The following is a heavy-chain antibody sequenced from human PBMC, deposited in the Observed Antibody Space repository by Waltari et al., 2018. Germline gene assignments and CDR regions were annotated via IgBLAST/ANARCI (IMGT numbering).Heavy chain of an antibody. CDR1: GFSFSSYW. V-gene: IGHV3-74*01. D-gene: IGHD2-21*02. J-gene: IGHJ4*02. CDR2: INSDGSKI. Sequence: EVQLAESGGGLVQPGGSLRLSCAVSGFSFSSYWMYWVRQSPGKGLVWVSQINSDGSKIDYADSVKGRFTISRDNTKNTLYLEMNSLRAEDTAVYYCARDPSFCDFEAYFDYWGQGTLVTVSS. CDR3: ARDPSFCDFEAYFDY.